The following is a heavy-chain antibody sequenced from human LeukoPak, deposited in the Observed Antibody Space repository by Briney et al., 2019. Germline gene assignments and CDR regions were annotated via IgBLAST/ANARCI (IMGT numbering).Heavy chain of an antibody. Sequence: HPGGSLRLSCVGSGFTFRSHAMSWVRQAPEKGLEFVSGIYENGGTTYYADSVKGRFSISRDNSKNTLYLQIDSLRGEDTAVYYCAKGFRIGYSAHFDYWGQGALVTVSS. V-gene: IGHV3-23*01. D-gene: IGHD2-21*01. CDR1: GFTFRSHA. J-gene: IGHJ4*02. CDR3: AKGFRIGYSAHFDY. CDR2: IYENGGTT.